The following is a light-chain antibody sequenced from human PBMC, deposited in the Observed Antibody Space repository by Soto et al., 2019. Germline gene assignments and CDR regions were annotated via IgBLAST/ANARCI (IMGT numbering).Light chain of an antibody. CDR2: GTS. J-gene: IGKJ1*01. V-gene: IGKV3-20*01. CDR3: QHYDNLRWT. CDR1: QSVGNY. Sequence: EIVLTQSPGTLSLSPGERATLSCRASQSVGNYLAWYQHRPGQAPRLLIFGTSGRATGIPDRFSGSASATDFTLTISRLEPEDFAVYYCQHYDNLRWTFGQGTKGEIK.